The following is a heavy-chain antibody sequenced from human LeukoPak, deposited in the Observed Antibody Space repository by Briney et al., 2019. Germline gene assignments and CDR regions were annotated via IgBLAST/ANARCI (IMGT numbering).Heavy chain of an antibody. V-gene: IGHV4-34*01. Sequence: SETLSLTCAVYGGSFSGYYWSWIRQPPGKGLEWIGEINHSGSTNYNPSLKSRFTISVDTSKNQFSLKLSSVTAADTAVYYCASGGYCSSTSCYPNWFDPWGQGTLVTVSS. CDR1: GGSFSGYY. CDR2: INHSGST. CDR3: ASGGYCSSTSCYPNWFDP. D-gene: IGHD2-2*01. J-gene: IGHJ5*02.